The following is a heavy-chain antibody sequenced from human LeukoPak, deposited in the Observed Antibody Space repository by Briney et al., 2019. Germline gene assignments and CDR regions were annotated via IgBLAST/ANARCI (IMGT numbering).Heavy chain of an antibody. J-gene: IGHJ5*02. Sequence: SETLSLTCTVSGGSISSFYWNWIRQPPGKGLEWIGNIHYSGSTNYNPSLKSRVTMSVDTSKNQFSLKLSSVTAADTAIYYCASGRGLHSSTWANWFDPWGQGTLVTVSS. CDR2: IHYSGST. CDR1: GGSISSFY. CDR3: ASGRGLHSSTWANWFDP. V-gene: IGHV4-59*08. D-gene: IGHD6-13*01.